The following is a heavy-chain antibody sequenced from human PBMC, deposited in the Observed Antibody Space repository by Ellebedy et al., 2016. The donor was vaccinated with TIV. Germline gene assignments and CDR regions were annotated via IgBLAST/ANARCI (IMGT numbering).Heavy chain of an antibody. Sequence: SETLSLTXTVSGGSISSSSYYWGWIRQPPGKGLEWIGSIYYSGSTYYNPSLKSRVTISVDTSKNQFSLKLSSVTAADTAVYYCARVRVITMIVVVIRDYFDYWGQGTLVTVSS. CDR3: ARVRVITMIVVVIRDYFDY. D-gene: IGHD3-22*01. CDR2: IYYSGST. V-gene: IGHV4-39*07. CDR1: GGSISSSSYY. J-gene: IGHJ4*02.